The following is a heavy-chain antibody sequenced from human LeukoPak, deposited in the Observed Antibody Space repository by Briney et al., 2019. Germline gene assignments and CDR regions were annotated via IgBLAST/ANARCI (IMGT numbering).Heavy chain of an antibody. D-gene: IGHD2-15*01. V-gene: IGHV1-18*01. CDR1: GHTFISYG. CDR2: ISAYNGNT. CDR3: ARDKGMVGYCSGGSCYWPFDY. Sequence: ASVKVSCKTSGHTFISYGISWVRQAPGQGLEWMGWISAYNGNTNYAQKFQGRVSMTTDTSTSTAYMELRSLRADDTAVYHCARDKGMVGYCSGGSCYWPFDYWGQGTLVIVSS. J-gene: IGHJ4*02.